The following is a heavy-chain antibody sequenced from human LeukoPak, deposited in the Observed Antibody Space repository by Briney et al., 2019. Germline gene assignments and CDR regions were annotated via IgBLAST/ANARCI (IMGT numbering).Heavy chain of an antibody. CDR2: INGSGDAT. D-gene: IGHD2-21*01. Sequence: GGSLRLSCAASGFIFSHYTMAWVRQAPGKGLEWVSSINGSGDATKYADSAMGRFTISRDNSKNTVSPQIHSLRAEDTAVYYCAKSDCGSDGCKLLNYWGQGTLVIASS. J-gene: IGHJ4*02. CDR3: AKSDCGSDGCKLLNY. V-gene: IGHV3-23*01. CDR1: GFIFSHYT.